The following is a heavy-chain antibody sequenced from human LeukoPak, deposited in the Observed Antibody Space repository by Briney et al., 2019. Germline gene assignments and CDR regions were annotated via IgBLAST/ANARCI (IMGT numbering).Heavy chain of an antibody. CDR1: GFTFSDYY. Sequence: GGSLRLSCAASGFTFSDYYMSWIRQAPWKELEWISYISSNSTYTNYADSVKGRFTISRDNAKNSLYLHMNSLSAGDTAVYYCSRGRIAAAGTLEDYWGQGTLVTVSS. CDR2: ISSNSTYT. J-gene: IGHJ4*02. CDR3: SRGRIAAAGTLEDY. V-gene: IGHV3-11*05. D-gene: IGHD6-13*01.